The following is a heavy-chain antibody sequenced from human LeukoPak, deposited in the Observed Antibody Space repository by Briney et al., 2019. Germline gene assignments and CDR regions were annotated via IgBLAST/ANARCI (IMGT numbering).Heavy chain of an antibody. D-gene: IGHD3-10*01. J-gene: IGHJ4*02. Sequence: GRSLRLSCAASGFTFSSYSMNWVRQAPGKGLEWVSVIYSGGSTYYADSVKGRFTISRDNSKNTLYLQMNSLRAEDTAVYYCARGPGDYWGQGTLVTVSS. CDR1: GFTFSSYS. CDR2: IYSGGST. CDR3: ARGPGDY. V-gene: IGHV3-53*01.